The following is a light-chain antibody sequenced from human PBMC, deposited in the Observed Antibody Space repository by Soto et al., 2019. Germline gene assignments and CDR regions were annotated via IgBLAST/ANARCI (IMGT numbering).Light chain of an antibody. V-gene: IGKV3-20*01. CDR1: QSVPSNF. J-gene: IGKJ1*01. CDR3: QQYDSSWT. Sequence: EIVLTQSPGTLSLSPGERATLSCRASQSVPSNFLAWYQQKPGQAPILLIYGVSRRATGIPDRFSGSWSGTDFTLTISRLEPEDFAVYYCQQYDSSWTFGQGTKVEIK. CDR2: GVS.